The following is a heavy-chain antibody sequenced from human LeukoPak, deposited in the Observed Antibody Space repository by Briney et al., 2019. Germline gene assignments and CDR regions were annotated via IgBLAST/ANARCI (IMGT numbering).Heavy chain of an antibody. V-gene: IGHV3-7*01. J-gene: IGHJ6*04. CDR1: GFTFSSYW. Sequence: GGSLRLSCAASGFTFSSYWMNWVRQAPGKGLEWVANIKEDGSEKYYADSVKGRFTISRDNAKNSLYLQMNSLRAEDTAVYYCAELGITMIGGVWGKGTTVTISS. CDR3: AELGITMIGGV. D-gene: IGHD3-10*02. CDR2: IKEDGSEK.